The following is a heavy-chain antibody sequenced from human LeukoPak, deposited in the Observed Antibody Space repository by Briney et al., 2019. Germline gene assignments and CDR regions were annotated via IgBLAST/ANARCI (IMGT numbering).Heavy chain of an antibody. D-gene: IGHD4-23*01. CDR3: ARWSDTYRAFDY. J-gene: IGHJ4*02. Sequence: PSETLSLTCTVSGASITSHHWNWIRQPAGKGLEWIGYIYHTGSTNSNPSLKSRVTKSVDTSKNQVSLKLTSVTAADTAMYYCARWSDTYRAFDYWGQGILVTVSS. CDR2: IYHTGST. CDR1: GASITSHH. V-gene: IGHV4-59*11.